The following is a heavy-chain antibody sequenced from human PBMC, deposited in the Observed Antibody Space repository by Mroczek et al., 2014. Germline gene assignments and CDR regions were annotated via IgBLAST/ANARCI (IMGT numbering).Heavy chain of an antibody. CDR2: IYYSGST. V-gene: IGHV4-31*03. D-gene: IGHD3-9*01. Sequence: QVQLQESGPGLVKPSQTLSLTCTVSGGSISSGGYYWSWIRQHPGKGLEWIGYIYYSGSTYYNPSLKSRVTISVDTSKNQFSLKLSSVTAADTAVYYCARVRQGYYDILTGSIIDYWGQGTLVTVSS. CDR1: GGSISSGGYY. J-gene: IGHJ4*02. CDR3: ARVRQGYYDILTGSIIDY.